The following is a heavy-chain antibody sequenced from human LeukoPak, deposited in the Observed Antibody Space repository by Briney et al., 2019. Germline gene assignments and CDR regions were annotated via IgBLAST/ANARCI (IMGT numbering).Heavy chain of an antibody. D-gene: IGHD3-22*01. J-gene: IGHJ4*02. CDR3: AKNFTMMVF. V-gene: IGHV3-23*01. Sequence: GVSLRLSCAASGFNFGNNDMNWVRQTPGKGLEWVSGIRGYNGQTYYADSVKGRFTISRDKSVDTVYLQMNGLKTEDTAVYYCAKNFTMMVFWGQGTLVTVSS. CDR1: GFNFGNND. CDR2: IRGYNGQT.